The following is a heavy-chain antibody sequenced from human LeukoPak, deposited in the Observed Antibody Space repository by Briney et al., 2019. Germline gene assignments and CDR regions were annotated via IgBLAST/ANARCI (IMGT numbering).Heavy chain of an antibody. CDR1: GVSISSSNSY. Sequence: SETLSLTCTVSGVSISSSNSYWGWIRQPPGKGLEWIGSIYYSGSTYYNPSLKSRVTISVDTSKNQFSLKLSSVTAADTAVYYCAKAGGSGSYASTPFDYWGQGTLVTVSS. CDR2: IYYSGST. V-gene: IGHV4-39*07. D-gene: IGHD3-10*01. CDR3: AKAGGSGSYASTPFDY. J-gene: IGHJ4*02.